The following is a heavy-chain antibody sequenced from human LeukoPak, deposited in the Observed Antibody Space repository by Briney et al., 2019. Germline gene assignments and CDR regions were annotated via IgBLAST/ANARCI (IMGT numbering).Heavy chain of an antibody. V-gene: IGHV4-34*01. CDR1: GGSFSGYY. CDR2: INHSGST. CDR3: ARGSWFDP. J-gene: IGHJ5*02. Sequence: SETLSLTCAVYGGSFSGYYWSWVRQPPGKGLEWIGEINHSGSTNYNPSLKSRVTISVDTSKSQFSLKLSSVTAADTAVYYCARGSWFDPWGQGTLVTVSS.